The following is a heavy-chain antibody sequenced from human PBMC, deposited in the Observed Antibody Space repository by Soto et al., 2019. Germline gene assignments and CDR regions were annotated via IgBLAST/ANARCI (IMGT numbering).Heavy chain of an antibody. J-gene: IGHJ5*02. D-gene: IGHD2-8*01. CDR2: MNPNSGAT. V-gene: IGHV1-8*01. CDR3: ARTGNVETWGFDP. Sequence: QVQLVQSGAEVKKPGASVKVYCKTSGYTFSSYDINWVRQATGQGLEWMGWMNPNSGATGYAQKFQGRITMTGDTLIRTAYMELRSLRSDDTAVYYCARTGNVETWGFDPWGQGTLVTVSS. CDR1: GYTFSSYD.